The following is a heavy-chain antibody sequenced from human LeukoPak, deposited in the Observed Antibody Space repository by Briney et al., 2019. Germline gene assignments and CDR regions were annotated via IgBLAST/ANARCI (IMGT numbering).Heavy chain of an antibody. CDR1: GYTLTRHG. J-gene: IGHJ4*02. CDR2: ISAYNGNT. Sequence: AAVKVSCKGSGYTLTRHGISWVRQAPGQGREWMGWISAYNGNTNYAQKLQSRVTMTTDSSTSTAYMEHESLRSDDTAVYYCARPLNSGSYPQGFDYWGQGTLVTVSS. V-gene: IGHV1-18*01. D-gene: IGHD1-26*01. CDR3: ARPLNSGSYPQGFDY.